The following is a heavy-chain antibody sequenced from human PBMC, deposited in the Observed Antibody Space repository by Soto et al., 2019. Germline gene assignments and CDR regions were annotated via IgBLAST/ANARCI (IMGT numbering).Heavy chain of an antibody. Sequence: QVQLQESGPGLVKPSQTLSLTCTVSGGSISSGGYYWSWIRQHPGKGLEWIGYIYYSGSTYYNPSLKIRVTISVDTSKNQFSLKLSSVTAADTAVYYCARDRLEQYSSSWYYYGMDVWGQGTTVTVSS. D-gene: IGHD6-13*01. V-gene: IGHV4-31*03. J-gene: IGHJ6*02. CDR3: ARDRLEQYSSSWYYYGMDV. CDR2: IYYSGST. CDR1: GGSISSGGYY.